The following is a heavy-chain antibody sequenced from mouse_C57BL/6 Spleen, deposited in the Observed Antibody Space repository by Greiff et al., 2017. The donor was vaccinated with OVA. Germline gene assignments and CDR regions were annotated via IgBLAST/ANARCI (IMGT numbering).Heavy chain of an antibody. J-gene: IGHJ1*03. CDR2: ISSGSSTI. Sequence: EVMLVESGGGLVKPGGSLKLSCAASGFTFSDYGMHWVRQAPEKGLEWVAYISSGSSTIYYAGTVKGRFTISRDNAKNTLFLQMTSLRSEDTAMYYCARPGTTVVEYFDVWGTGTTVTVSS. D-gene: IGHD1-1*01. V-gene: IGHV5-17*01. CDR1: GFTFSDYG. CDR3: ARPGTTVVEYFDV.